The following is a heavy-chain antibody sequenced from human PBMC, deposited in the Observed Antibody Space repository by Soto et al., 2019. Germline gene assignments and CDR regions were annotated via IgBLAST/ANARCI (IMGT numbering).Heavy chain of an antibody. D-gene: IGHD6-13*01. CDR3: AREGNGAAAGPRGFDY. CDR1: GGYMIAYY. J-gene: IGHJ4*02. CDR2: IYTSGST. Sequence: SETLSLTCTVSGGYMIAYYWSWIRQPAGKGLEWIGRIYTSGSTNYNPSLKSRVTMSVDTSKNQFSLKLSSVTAADTAVYYCAREGNGAAAGPRGFDYWGQGTLVTVSS. V-gene: IGHV4-4*07.